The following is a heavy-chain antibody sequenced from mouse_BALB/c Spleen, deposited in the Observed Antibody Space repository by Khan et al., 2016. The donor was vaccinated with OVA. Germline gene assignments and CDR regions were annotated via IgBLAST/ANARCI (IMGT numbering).Heavy chain of an antibody. CDR1: GYTFTDFA. Sequence: QVQLQQPGPELVRPGVSVKISCKGSGYTFTDFAMHWVKQSHAKSLEWIGVISTHYGNIDYNQKFKDKATMTVDKSSNTAYMELARFTSEDPAVYYCARGGGNDGFAYWGRGTLVTVSA. CDR2: ISTHYGNI. CDR3: ARGGGNDGFAY. V-gene: IGHV1S137*01. D-gene: IGHD2-2*01. J-gene: IGHJ3*01.